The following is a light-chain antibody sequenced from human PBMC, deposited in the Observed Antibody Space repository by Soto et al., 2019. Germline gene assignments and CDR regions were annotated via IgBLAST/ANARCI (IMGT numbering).Light chain of an antibody. CDR1: QSVSSN. Sequence: EIVMTQSPATLSVSPGERATLSCRASQSVSSNLAWYQQKPGQAPRLLIYGASNRATGIPARFSGSGSGTEFTLTISSLQSEDFAVSYCQHYNSWLRWTFGQGTEVEIK. CDR2: GAS. CDR3: QHYNSWLRWT. V-gene: IGKV3-15*01. J-gene: IGKJ1*01.